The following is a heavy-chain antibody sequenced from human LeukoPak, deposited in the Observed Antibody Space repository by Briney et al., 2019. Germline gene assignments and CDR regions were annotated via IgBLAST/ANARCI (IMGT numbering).Heavy chain of an antibody. Sequence: SGKVSCQASGYTFPVYYMHWVRQAPGQGLEWRGWLNPNSGGTNYAQKFQGRVTMTRDTSISTAYMELSRLRSDDTAVYYCARDSGIAVAGTSFDYWGQGTLVTVSS. CDR3: ARDSGIAVAGTSFDY. J-gene: IGHJ4*02. V-gene: IGHV1-2*02. D-gene: IGHD6-19*01. CDR1: GYTFPVYY. CDR2: LNPNSGGT.